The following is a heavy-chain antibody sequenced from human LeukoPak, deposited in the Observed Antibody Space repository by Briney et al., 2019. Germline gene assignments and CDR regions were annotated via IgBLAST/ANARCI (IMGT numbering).Heavy chain of an antibody. Sequence: PSGTLSLTCAVSGGSISSSNWWSWVRQPPGKGLEWIGEIYHSGSTNYNPSLKSRVTISVDKSKNQFSLKLSSVTAADTAVYYCARLSAARRAMPPKGYFDYWGQGTLVTVSS. CDR2: IYHSGST. J-gene: IGHJ4*02. CDR1: GGSISSSNW. V-gene: IGHV4-4*02. CDR3: ARLSAARRAMPPKGYFDY. D-gene: IGHD6-6*01.